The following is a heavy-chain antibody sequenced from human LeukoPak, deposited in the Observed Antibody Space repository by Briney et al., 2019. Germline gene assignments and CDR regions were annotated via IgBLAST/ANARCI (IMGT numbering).Heavy chain of an antibody. CDR3: AKAPCSGGSCYLDY. CDR2: ISGSGGST. CDR1: GFTFSSYA. V-gene: IGHV3-23*01. D-gene: IGHD2-15*01. Sequence: GGSLRLSCAASGFTFSSYAMSWVRQAPGKGLEWVSAISGSGGSTYYADSVKGQFTISRDNSKNTLYLQMNSLRAEDTAVYYCAKAPCSGGSCYLDYWGQGTLVTVSS. J-gene: IGHJ4*02.